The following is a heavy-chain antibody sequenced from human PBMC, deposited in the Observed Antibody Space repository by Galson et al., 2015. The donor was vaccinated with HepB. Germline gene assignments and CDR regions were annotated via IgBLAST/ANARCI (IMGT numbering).Heavy chain of an antibody. CDR1: GFTFSTYV. Sequence: SLRLFCAASGFTFSTYVMTWVRQAPGKGLEWVSGVSGVGGRTYYADSVKGRFTIPRDNSKNTLYLQMSSLGSEDTAVYYCAKGTTSGGLNTFDSWGQGTLVTVSS. V-gene: IGHV3-23*01. J-gene: IGHJ4*02. CDR2: VSGVGGRT. D-gene: IGHD1-1*01. CDR3: AKGTTSGGLNTFDS.